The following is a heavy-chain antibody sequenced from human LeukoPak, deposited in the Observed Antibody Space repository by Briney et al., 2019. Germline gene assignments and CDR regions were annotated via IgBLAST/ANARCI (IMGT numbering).Heavy chain of an antibody. J-gene: IGHJ4*02. V-gene: IGHV3-7*01. CDR1: GFTFSIYW. D-gene: IGHD7-27*01. CDR2: IKQDGSEK. Sequence: GGSLSLSCAASGFTFSIYWMSWVRQAPGKGLEWVANIKQDGSEKYYLDSVKGRFTISRDNAKNSLYLQMNSLRVEDTAVYYCARDSSFLGMGYWGQGTLVTVSS. CDR3: ARDSSFLGMGY.